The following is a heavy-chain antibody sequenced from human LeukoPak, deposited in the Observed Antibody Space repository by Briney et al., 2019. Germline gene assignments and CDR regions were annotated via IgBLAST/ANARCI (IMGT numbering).Heavy chain of an antibody. CDR3: AREACSDGVCYFEY. Sequence: ASVKVSCTASGDTFTNYGFSWVRQAPGEGLEWMGWISAYNGDTKYPQKFQGRVTMTTDTAATTVYMELGSLRFDDAAVYYCAREACSDGVCYFEYWGQGTLVTVSS. CDR1: GDTFTNYG. D-gene: IGHD2-8*01. V-gene: IGHV1-18*01. J-gene: IGHJ4*02. CDR2: ISAYNGDT.